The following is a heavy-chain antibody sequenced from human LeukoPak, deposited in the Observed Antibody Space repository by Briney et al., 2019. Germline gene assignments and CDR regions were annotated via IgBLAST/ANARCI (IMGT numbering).Heavy chain of an antibody. V-gene: IGHV3-13*01. CDR1: GFTFSSYD. J-gene: IGHJ5*02. D-gene: IGHD1-26*01. CDR2: IGTAGDT. CDR3: ARDLGNNWFDP. Sequence: PGGSLRLSCAASGFTFSSYDMHWVRQATGKGLEWVSAIGTAGDTYYPGSVKGRFTISRENAKSSLYLQMNSLRAGDTAAYYCARDLGNNWFDPWGQGTLVTVSS.